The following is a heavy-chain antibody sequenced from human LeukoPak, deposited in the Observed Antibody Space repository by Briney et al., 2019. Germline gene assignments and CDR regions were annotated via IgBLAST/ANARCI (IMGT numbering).Heavy chain of an antibody. D-gene: IGHD3-10*01. Sequence: GGSLRLSCAASGFTFSSYAMHWVRQAPGKELEWVAVISYDGSNKYYADSVKGRFTISRDNSKNTLYLQMNSLRAEDTAVYYCARVDGSSFDYWGQGTLVTVSS. CDR2: ISYDGSNK. J-gene: IGHJ4*02. CDR3: ARVDGSSFDY. CDR1: GFTFSSYA. V-gene: IGHV3-30*04.